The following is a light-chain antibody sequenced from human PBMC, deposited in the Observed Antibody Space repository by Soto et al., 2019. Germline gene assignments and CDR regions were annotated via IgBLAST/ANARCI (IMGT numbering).Light chain of an antibody. CDR1: QSISSSY. CDR2: GAS. Sequence: IVLTQSPGTLSLSQGERATLSCRASQSISSSYLAWYQQKPGQAPRLLIYGASSRATGIPDRFSGSGSGTDFTLTINRLEPEDFAVYYCQQYDSSPRTFGQGTKVDIK. CDR3: QQYDSSPRT. J-gene: IGKJ1*01. V-gene: IGKV3-20*01.